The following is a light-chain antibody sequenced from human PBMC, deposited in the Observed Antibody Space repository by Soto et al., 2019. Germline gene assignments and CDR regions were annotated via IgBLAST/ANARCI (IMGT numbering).Light chain of an antibody. CDR2: GAS. V-gene: IGKV3-20*01. J-gene: IGKJ2*01. Sequence: EIVLTQSPGTLSLSPGERATLSCRASQSVSNNYLAWYQQKPGQAPRLLIYGASSRATGIPNRFSCSGSGTDFTLTISRLEPEDFAVYYCQQYVTSHTFGQGTKVDIK. CDR1: QSVSNNY. CDR3: QQYVTSHT.